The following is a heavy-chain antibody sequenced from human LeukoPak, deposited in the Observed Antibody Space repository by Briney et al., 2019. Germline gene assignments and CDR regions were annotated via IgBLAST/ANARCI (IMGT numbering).Heavy chain of an antibody. V-gene: IGHV4-59*08. J-gene: IGHJ3*02. CDR3: ARRAGQRSDAFDI. Sequence: PSETLSLTCTVSGGSISPYYWSWIRQPPGKGLEWVGYIYYSGSTNYNPSLKSRVTISLDTSKNQFSLKLSSVTAADTAVYYCARRAGQRSDAFDIWGQGTMVTVSS. CDR2: IYYSGST. D-gene: IGHD5-24*01. CDR1: GGSISPYY.